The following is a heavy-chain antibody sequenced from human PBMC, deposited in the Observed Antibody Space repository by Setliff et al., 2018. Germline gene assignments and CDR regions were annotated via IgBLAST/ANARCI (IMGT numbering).Heavy chain of an antibody. D-gene: IGHD6-6*01. CDR1: GGTFSSYA. CDR2: INPNSGNT. Sequence: ASVKVSCKASGGTFSSYAINWVRQATGQGLEWMGWINPNSGNTGYAQNFQGRVTITADKSTSTAYMELSRLTSEDTAVYYCALEYSNSSPTVYYYMDVWGKGTTVTVSS. J-gene: IGHJ6*03. V-gene: IGHV1-8*03. CDR3: ALEYSNSSPTVYYYMDV.